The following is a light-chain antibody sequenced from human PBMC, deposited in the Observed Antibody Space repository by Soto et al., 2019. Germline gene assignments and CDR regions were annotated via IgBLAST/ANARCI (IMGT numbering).Light chain of an antibody. CDR1: QSVSSSY. V-gene: IGKV3-20*01. CDR2: GAS. CDR3: QQHGSSPWT. Sequence: EIVLTQSPGTLSLSPGXRATLSCRASQSVSSSYLAWYQQKPGQAPRLLIYGASSRATGIPDRFSGSGSGTDFTLTISRLEPEDFAVYYCQQHGSSPWTFGQGTKVDIK. J-gene: IGKJ1*01.